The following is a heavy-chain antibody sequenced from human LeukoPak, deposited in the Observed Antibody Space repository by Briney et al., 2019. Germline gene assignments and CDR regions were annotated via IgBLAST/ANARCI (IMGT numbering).Heavy chain of an antibody. Sequence: SETLSLTCAVYGGSFSGYYWSWIRQPPGKGLEWIGEINHSGSTNYNPSLKSRVTISVDTSKNQFSLKLSSVTAADTAVYYCAKGRGYSYGYSDYWGQGTLVTVSS. D-gene: IGHD5-18*01. CDR2: INHSGST. V-gene: IGHV4-34*01. CDR3: AKGRGYSYGYSDY. CDR1: GGSFSGYY. J-gene: IGHJ4*02.